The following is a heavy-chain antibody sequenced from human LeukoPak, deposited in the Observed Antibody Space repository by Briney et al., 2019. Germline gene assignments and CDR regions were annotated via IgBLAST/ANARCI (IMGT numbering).Heavy chain of an antibody. Sequence: GGSLRLSCAASGFTFSSYSMNWVRQAPGKGLEWVAVIWYDGSKKYYADSVKGRFTISRDNSKNTLYLQMSSLRAEDTAVYYCARDYCTSTSCFDYWGQGTLVTVSS. J-gene: IGHJ4*02. CDR3: ARDYCTSTSCFDY. CDR2: IWYDGSKK. V-gene: IGHV3-33*08. CDR1: GFTFSSYS. D-gene: IGHD2-2*01.